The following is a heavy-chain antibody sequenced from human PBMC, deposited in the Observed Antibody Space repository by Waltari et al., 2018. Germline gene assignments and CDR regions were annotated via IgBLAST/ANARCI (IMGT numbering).Heavy chain of an antibody. J-gene: IGHJ4*02. CDR3: ARMVRGYCSSTSCHTDH. Sequence: QLQLQESGPGLVKPSETLSLTCTVSGGSISSSSYYWGWVRQPPGKGLEWIGSIYYSGSTDDNPSLKSRVTISVDTSKNQFSLRVSSVTAADTAVFYCARMVRGYCSSTSCHTDHWGQGTLVTVSS. CDR1: GGSISSSSYY. D-gene: IGHD2-2*01. V-gene: IGHV4-39*07. CDR2: IYYSGST.